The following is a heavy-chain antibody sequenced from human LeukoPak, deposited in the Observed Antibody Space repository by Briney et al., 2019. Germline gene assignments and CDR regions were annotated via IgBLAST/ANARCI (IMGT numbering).Heavy chain of an antibody. D-gene: IGHD6-13*01. Sequence: SETLSPTCAVYGGSFSGYYWSWIRQPPGKGLEWIGEINHSGSTNYNPSLKSRVTISVDTSKNQFSLKLSSVTAADTAVYYCARGQQQLKLDYWGQGTLVTVSS. J-gene: IGHJ4*02. V-gene: IGHV4-34*01. CDR2: INHSGST. CDR3: ARGQQQLKLDY. CDR1: GGSFSGYY.